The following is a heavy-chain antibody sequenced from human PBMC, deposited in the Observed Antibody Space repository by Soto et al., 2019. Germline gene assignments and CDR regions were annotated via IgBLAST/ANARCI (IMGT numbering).Heavy chain of an antibody. D-gene: IGHD5-12*01. J-gene: IGHJ6*02. CDR2: IYHSGST. CDR3: ARGGLGYSGYQDGMDV. CDR1: GGSISSGGYS. Sequence: SETLSLTCAVSGGSISSGGYSWSWIRQPPGKGLEWIGYIYHSGSTYYNPSLKSRVTISVDRSKNQFSLKLSSVTAADTAVYYCARGGLGYSGYQDGMDVWGQGTTVTVSS. V-gene: IGHV4-30-2*01.